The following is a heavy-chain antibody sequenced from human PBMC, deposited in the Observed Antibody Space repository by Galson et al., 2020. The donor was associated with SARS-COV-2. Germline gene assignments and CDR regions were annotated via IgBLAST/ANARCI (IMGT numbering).Heavy chain of an antibody. CDR2: IYSGGNT. V-gene: IGHV3-23*03. CDR1: GFTFSSYA. J-gene: IGHJ4*02. Sequence: GESLKISCEVSGFTFSSYAMSWVRQSPGEGLEWVSLIYSGGNTYYPDSVKGRFTISRDNSKNTLYLQLKSLTTEDTAVYYCARVIEATGRNYFDYWGRGTLVTVSS. CDR3: ARVIEATGRNYFDY.